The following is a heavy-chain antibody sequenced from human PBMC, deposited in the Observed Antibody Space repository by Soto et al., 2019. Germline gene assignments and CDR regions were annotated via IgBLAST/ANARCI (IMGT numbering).Heavy chain of an antibody. CDR1: GFTFGDYA. D-gene: IGHD3-9*01. V-gene: IGHV3-49*03. J-gene: IGHJ6*03. CDR2: IRSKAYGGTT. CDR3: TGALRYFDWLFGAYYMDV. Sequence: PGGSLRLSCTASGFTFGDYAMSWFRQAPGKGLEWVGFIRSKAYGGTTEYAASVKGRFTISRDDSKSIAYLQMNSLKTEDTAVYYCTGALRYFDWLFGAYYMDVWGKGTTVTVSS.